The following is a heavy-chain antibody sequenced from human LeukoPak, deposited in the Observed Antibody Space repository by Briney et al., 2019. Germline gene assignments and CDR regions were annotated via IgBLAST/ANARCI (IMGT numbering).Heavy chain of an antibody. J-gene: IGHJ6*02. V-gene: IGHV4-59*01. CDR1: GGSIGSYH. CDR2: IHYTWNA. CDR3: ARVASRGGMDV. Sequence: PSETLSLTCSVSGGSIGSYHWSWIRQTPGKGLEWIGHIHYTWNAKYNPSLKSRVTISLDRSNNQFSLRLSSVTAADTAVYYCARVASRGGMDVWGQGTTVTVS. D-gene: IGHD5/OR15-5a*01.